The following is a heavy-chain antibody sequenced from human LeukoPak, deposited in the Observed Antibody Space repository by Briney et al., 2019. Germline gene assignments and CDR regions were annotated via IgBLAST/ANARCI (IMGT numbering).Heavy chain of an antibody. CDR1: GDSISSGDYF. Sequence: SETLSLTCSVSGDSISSGDYFWSWIRQHPGKVRERFGYINYSRTPLYNPSPNRRVTISVDKSQKPLTLNLNSVTPADMAVYYCGRRGIGRWFDPWGEGTLVTVYS. CDR2: INYSRTP. J-gene: IGHJ5*02. D-gene: IGHD3-16*01. V-gene: IGHV4-31*03. CDR3: GRRGIGRWFDP.